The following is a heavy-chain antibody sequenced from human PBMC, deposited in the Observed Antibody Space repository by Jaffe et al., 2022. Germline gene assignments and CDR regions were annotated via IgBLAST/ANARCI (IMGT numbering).Heavy chain of an antibody. CDR1: GFTFSTYS. Sequence: EVQLVESGGGLVQPGGSLRLSCAASGFTFSTYSMNWVRQAPGKGLEWLSYISSSSNTIYYADSVRGRFTISRDNAKNSLYLQMNSLRAEDTAVYYCAPPPSGQLAYYFDYWGQGTLVTVSS. D-gene: IGHD1-1*01. CDR2: ISSSSNTI. J-gene: IGHJ4*02. CDR3: APPPSGQLAYYFDY. V-gene: IGHV3-48*01.